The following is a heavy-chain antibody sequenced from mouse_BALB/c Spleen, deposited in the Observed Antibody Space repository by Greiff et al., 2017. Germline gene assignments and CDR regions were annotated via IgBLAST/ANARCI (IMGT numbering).Heavy chain of an antibody. CDR1: GFSLTSYG. J-gene: IGHJ3*01. D-gene: IGHD1-1*01. V-gene: IGHV2-9*02. Sequence: VKVVESGPGLVAPSQSLSITCTVSGFSLTSYGVHWVRQPPGKGLEWLGVIWAGGSTNYNSALMSRLGISKDNSKSQVFLKMNSLQTDDTAMYSCARVEDYYGSSSAWFAYWGQGTLVTVSA. CDR2: IWAGGST. CDR3: ARVEDYYGSSSAWFAY.